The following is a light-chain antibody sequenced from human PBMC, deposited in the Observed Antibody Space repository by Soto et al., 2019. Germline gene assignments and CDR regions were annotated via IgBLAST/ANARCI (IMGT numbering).Light chain of an antibody. Sequence: DLQMTQSPSSLSASVGDRVTITCRASESIARHLNWYQQKPGKAPKLLIYAALSLQNGVPSRFRGGGSGTDFTLTISNLQPEDFATYYCQQSYSTLSITFGQGTGLEIK. V-gene: IGKV1-39*01. CDR2: AAL. J-gene: IGKJ5*01. CDR3: QQSYSTLSIT. CDR1: ESIARH.